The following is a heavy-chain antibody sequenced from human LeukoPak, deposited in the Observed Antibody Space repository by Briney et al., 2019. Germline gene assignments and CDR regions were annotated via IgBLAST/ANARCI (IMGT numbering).Heavy chain of an antibody. CDR2: IYYSGST. J-gene: IGHJ5*02. V-gene: IGHV4-59*01. CDR3: AREPGFDSSGYLNWFDP. Sequence: NTSETLSLTCTVSGGSIRGYYWSWIRQPPGKGLEWIGYIYYSGSTNYNPSLKSRVTISVDTSKNQLSLKLSSVTAADTAVYYCAREPGFDSSGYLNWFDPWGQGTLVTVSS. CDR1: GGSIRGYY. D-gene: IGHD3-22*01.